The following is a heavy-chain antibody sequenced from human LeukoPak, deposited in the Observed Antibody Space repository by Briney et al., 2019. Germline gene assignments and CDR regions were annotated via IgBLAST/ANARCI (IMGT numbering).Heavy chain of an antibody. CDR3: ARGFGFGSSSATVVND. J-gene: IGHJ4*02. D-gene: IGHD1-26*01. V-gene: IGHV1-69*05. CDR1: GGTFSSCA. CDR2: VIPIFGTA. Sequence: ASVKVSCKFSGGTFSSCAISGVREAPGQGLEWVGGVIPIFGTANYAQKFQGRVTITTDESTSTAYMELSSLRSEDTAVYYCARGFGFGSSSATVVNDWGQGTLVTVSA.